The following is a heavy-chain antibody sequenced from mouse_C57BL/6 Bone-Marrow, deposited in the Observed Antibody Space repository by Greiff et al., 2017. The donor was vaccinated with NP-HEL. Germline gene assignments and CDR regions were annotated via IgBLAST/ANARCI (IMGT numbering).Heavy chain of an antibody. D-gene: IGHD1-1*01. CDR2: INPNNGGT. V-gene: IGHV1-26*01. Sequence: EVQLQQSGPELVKPGASVKISCKASGYTFTDYYMNWVKQSHGKSLEWIGDINPNNGGTSYNQKFKGKATLTVDKSSSTAYMELRSLTSEDSAVYYCARRDYYGSSYVLFDYWGQGTTLTVSS. CDR3: ARRDYYGSSYVLFDY. J-gene: IGHJ2*01. CDR1: GYTFTDYY.